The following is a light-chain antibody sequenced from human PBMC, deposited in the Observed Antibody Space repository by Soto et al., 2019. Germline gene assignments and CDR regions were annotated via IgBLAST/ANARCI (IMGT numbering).Light chain of an antibody. Sequence: DIQLTQSPSFLSASVGDRVTITCRASRGMSNYLAWYQQKPGKAPKLLIYAASTLQSGVPSRFSGSRSGTEFTLTISRLHPEDFGTYYCQQLDSYPLFTFGPGTNVDIK. V-gene: IGKV1-9*01. CDR1: RGMSNY. CDR3: QQLDSYPLFT. J-gene: IGKJ3*01. CDR2: AAS.